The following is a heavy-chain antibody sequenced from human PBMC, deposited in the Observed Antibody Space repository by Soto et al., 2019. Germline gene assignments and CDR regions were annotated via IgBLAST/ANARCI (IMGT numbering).Heavy chain of an antibody. CDR3: ARDRADHSQSPSDLFGFIDYYYYGMDV. CDR2: ISYDGSNK. J-gene: IGHJ6*02. Sequence: GGSLRLSCAASGFTFSSYAMHWVRQAPGKGLEWAAVISYDGSNKYYADSVKGRFTISRDNSKNTLYLQMNSLRAEDPAVYCCARDRADHSQSPSDLFGFIDYYYYGMDVWGQGTTVTVSS. V-gene: IGHV3-30-3*01. CDR1: GFTFSSYA. D-gene: IGHD2-15*01.